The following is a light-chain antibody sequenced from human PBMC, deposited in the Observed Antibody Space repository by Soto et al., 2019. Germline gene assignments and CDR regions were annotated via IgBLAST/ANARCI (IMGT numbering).Light chain of an antibody. CDR1: HSVDTY. CDR2: DAS. CDR3: QQRKNWPPIT. Sequence: IVLTQSPATLSLSPGERATLSCRASHSVDTYLGWYQQKPGQAPRLLIYDASNRATGIPTRFSGSGSGTDFTLTISSLEPEDFAVYYCQQRKNWPPITFGQGTRLEIK. V-gene: IGKV3-11*01. J-gene: IGKJ5*01.